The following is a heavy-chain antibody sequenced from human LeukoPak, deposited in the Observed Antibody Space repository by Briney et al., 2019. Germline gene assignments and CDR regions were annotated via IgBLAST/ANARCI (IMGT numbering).Heavy chain of an antibody. V-gene: IGHV1-18*01. D-gene: IGHD3-22*01. CDR3: ARVTYDSIPLPSHRYGMDV. CDR1: GYTFTSYG. Sequence: ASVKVSCKASGYTFTSYGISWVRQAPGQGLEWMGWISAYNGNTNYAQKLQGRVTMTTDTSTSTAYMELRSLRSDDTAVYHCARVTYDSIPLPSHRYGMDVWGQGTTVIVSS. J-gene: IGHJ6*02. CDR2: ISAYNGNT.